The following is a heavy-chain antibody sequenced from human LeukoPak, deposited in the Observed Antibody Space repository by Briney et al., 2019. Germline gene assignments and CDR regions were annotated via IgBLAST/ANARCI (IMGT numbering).Heavy chain of an antibody. CDR1: GGSFSGYY. J-gene: IGHJ6*02. CDR3: AREDKTTYYYYGMDV. D-gene: IGHD1-1*01. Sequence: SETLSLTCAVYGGSFSGYYWSWIRQPPGKGLEWIGEINHSGSTNYNPSLKSRVIISVDTSKNQFSLKLSSVTAADTAVYYCAREDKTTYYYYGMDVWGQGTTVTVSS. V-gene: IGHV4-34*01. CDR2: INHSGST.